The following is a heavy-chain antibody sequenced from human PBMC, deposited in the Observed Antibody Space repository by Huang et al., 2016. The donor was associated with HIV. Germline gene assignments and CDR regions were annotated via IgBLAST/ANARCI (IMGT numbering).Heavy chain of an antibody. CDR3: AKGPAFYYDTSGQEYYYYIDV. D-gene: IGHD3-22*01. V-gene: IGHV3-30*18. CDR1: GFTFSSYG. J-gene: IGHJ6*03. Sequence: QVHLVESGGGVVQPGRSLRLSCAASGFTFSSYGMHWVRQAPGKGLEWVAVISYDGSNKYYPDSGKGLFTISRDNSKNTLYLQMNSLKLEYTAVYYCAKGPAFYYDTSGQEYYYYIDVWGKGTTVTVSS. CDR2: ISYDGSNK.